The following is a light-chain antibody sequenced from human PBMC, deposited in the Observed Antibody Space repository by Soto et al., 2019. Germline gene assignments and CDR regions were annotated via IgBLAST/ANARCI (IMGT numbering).Light chain of an antibody. V-gene: IGKV3-20*01. J-gene: IGKJ2*01. CDR1: QTVSGNY. CDR3: QQYGISPPYT. CDR2: GSS. Sequence: EIVLTQSPGILSLSPGERATLSCRASQTVSGNYLAWYQQKPGQSPKLLIYGSSDRATGIPDRFSGSGSGTDFTLTINKVVPEDFAVYYCQQYGISPPYTFGQGATPEI.